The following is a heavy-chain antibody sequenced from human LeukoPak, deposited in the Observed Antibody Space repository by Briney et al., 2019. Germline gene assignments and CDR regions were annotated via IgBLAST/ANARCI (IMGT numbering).Heavy chain of an antibody. D-gene: IGHD3-22*01. CDR2: ISGSGGST. V-gene: IGHV3-23*01. CDR3: ARDRKSRRMIVVGEDYFDY. J-gene: IGHJ4*02. Sequence: GGSLRLSCAASGFTFSSYAMSWVRQAPGKGLEWVSAISGSGGSTYYADSVKGRFTISRDNSKNTLYLQMNSLRAEDTAVYYCARDRKSRRMIVVGEDYFDYWGQGTLVTVSS. CDR1: GFTFSSYA.